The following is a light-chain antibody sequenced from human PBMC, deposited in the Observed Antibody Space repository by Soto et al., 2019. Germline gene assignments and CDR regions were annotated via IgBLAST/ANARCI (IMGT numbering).Light chain of an antibody. Sequence: DIQLTQSPSFLSASVGDRVTITCRASQDISSYLAWYQQKSGKAPKLLIYAASTLQSGVPSRFSGSESGTEFTLTISSLQPEDFATYYWQQLDSSPWTFGQGTNVEIK. V-gene: IGKV1-9*01. CDR3: QQLDSSPWT. CDR1: QDISSY. J-gene: IGKJ1*01. CDR2: AAS.